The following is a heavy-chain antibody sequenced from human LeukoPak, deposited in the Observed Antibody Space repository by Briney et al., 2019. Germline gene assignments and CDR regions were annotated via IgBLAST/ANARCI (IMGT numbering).Heavy chain of an antibody. CDR1: GYTFTGYD. D-gene: IGHD2/OR15-2a*01. V-gene: IGHV1-8*01. CDR3: ARGVSRKIARDY. J-gene: IGHJ4*02. CDR2: MNPNSGNT. Sequence: ASVKVSCKASGYTFTGYDINWVRQATGQGLEWMGWMNPNSGNTGYAQKFQGRVTMTRNTSISTAYMELSSLRSEDTAVYYCARGVSRKIARDYWGQGTLVTVSS.